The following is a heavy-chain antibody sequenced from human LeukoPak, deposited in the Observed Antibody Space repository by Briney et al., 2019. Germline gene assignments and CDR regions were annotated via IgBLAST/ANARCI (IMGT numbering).Heavy chain of an antibody. Sequence: ASVKVSCKASGYTFTSYDINWVRQASGQGLEWMGWMNPNSGNTGYAQKFQGRVTMTSDTSTSTAYMDLSRLRSDDTAVYYCARVGYCSSTSCSPYNWFDPWGQGTLVTVSS. D-gene: IGHD2-2*01. J-gene: IGHJ5*02. CDR2: MNPNSGNT. CDR3: ARVGYCSSTSCSPYNWFDP. V-gene: IGHV1-8*01. CDR1: GYTFTSYD.